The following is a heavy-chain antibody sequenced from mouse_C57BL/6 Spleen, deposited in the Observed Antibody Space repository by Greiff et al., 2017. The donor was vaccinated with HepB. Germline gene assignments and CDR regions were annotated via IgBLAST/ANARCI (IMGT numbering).Heavy chain of an antibody. Sequence: QVQLQQPGAELVMPGASVKLSCKASGYTFTSYWMHWVKQRPGQGLEWIGEIDPSDSYTNYNQKFKGKATLTVDKSSSTAYMQLRSLTSEDSAVYNCARGPYYSNYAMDYWGQGTSVTVSS. J-gene: IGHJ4*01. CDR3: ARGPYYSNYAMDY. D-gene: IGHD2-12*01. V-gene: IGHV1-69*01. CDR1: GYTFTSYW. CDR2: IDPSDSYT.